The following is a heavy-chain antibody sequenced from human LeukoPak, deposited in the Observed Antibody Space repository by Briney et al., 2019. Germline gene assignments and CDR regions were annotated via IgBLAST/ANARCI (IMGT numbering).Heavy chain of an antibody. CDR2: IYRSSNGETT. CDR1: GITFSNAW. D-gene: IGHD6-19*01. CDR3: TTYSSGSCSF. Sequence: GGSLRLSCAASGITFSNAWRTWVRQAPGKGLEWVGRIYRSSNGETTDYGAPVKGRFTMSRDDSKNTLYLQMNSLKTEDTAVFYCTTYSSGSCSFWGQGTLVTVSS. V-gene: IGHV3-15*01. J-gene: IGHJ4*02.